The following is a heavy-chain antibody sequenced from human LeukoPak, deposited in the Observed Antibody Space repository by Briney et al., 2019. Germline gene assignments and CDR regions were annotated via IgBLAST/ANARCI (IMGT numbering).Heavy chain of an antibody. Sequence: PGRSLRLSCAASGFTSSSYAMHWVRQAPGKGLEWVAVISYDGSNKYYADSVKGRFTISRDNSKNTLYLQMNSLRAEDTAVYYCARDDDFWSGYYTDYYYGMDVWGQGTTVTVSS. CDR3: ARDDDFWSGYYTDYYYGMDV. D-gene: IGHD3-3*01. J-gene: IGHJ6*02. V-gene: IGHV3-30-3*01. CDR1: GFTSSSYA. CDR2: ISYDGSNK.